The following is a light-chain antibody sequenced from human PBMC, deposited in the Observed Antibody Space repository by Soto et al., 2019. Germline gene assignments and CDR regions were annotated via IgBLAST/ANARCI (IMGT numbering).Light chain of an antibody. CDR3: SSYAVHRSYV. Sequence: QSVLTQPAAVSGTLGQSITISCTGTSSDVGGYNYVSWYQQHPDKAPKLIISEVSDRPSGVSHRFSGSKTGNTASLTISGLLAVDEADYFCSSYAVHRSYVFGSGTKVTVL. CDR1: SSDVGGYNY. J-gene: IGLJ1*01. CDR2: EVS. V-gene: IGLV2-14*01.